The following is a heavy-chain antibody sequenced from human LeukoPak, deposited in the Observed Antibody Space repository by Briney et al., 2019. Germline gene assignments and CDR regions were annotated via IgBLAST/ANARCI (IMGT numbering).Heavy chain of an antibody. D-gene: IGHD3-22*01. J-gene: IGHJ3*02. CDR2: TYTGGNS. CDR1: GFTVSSTH. CDR3: ARGGRGSAAVVAPRSFDI. V-gene: IGHV3-53*01. Sequence: GGSLRLSCEASGFTVSSTHMVWVRPAPGKGLEWVSVTYTGGNSYYAGSVQGRFIISRDISKNTLYLQMNNLRAEDSALYYCARGGRGSAAVVAPRSFDIWGQGTMVTVSS.